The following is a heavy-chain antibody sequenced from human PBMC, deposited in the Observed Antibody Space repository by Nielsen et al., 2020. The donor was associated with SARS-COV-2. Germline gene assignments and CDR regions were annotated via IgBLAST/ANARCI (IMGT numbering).Heavy chain of an antibody. CDR2: IYHSGRT. Sequence: SETLSLTCTVSRYSISRGYYWGWLRKPPGKGLEWIGSIYHSGRTYYNPPLKSRVTISVDTSKNQFSLKLSSVTAADTAVYYCARDSRGDSLVDPWGQGTLVTVSS. V-gene: IGHV4-38-2*02. CDR1: RYSISRGYY. J-gene: IGHJ5*02. D-gene: IGHD3-16*01. CDR3: ARDSRGDSLVDP.